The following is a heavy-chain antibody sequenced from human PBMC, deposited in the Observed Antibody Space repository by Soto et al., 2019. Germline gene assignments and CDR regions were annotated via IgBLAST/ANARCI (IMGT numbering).Heavy chain of an antibody. Sequence: ASVKVSCKASGYTLTSYGISWVRQAHGQGLEWMGWISAYNGNTNYAQKLQGRVTMTTDTSTSTAYMELRSLRSDDTAVYYCARDLRDIAAAGTFDYWGQGTLVTVSS. D-gene: IGHD6-13*01. V-gene: IGHV1-18*01. CDR3: ARDLRDIAAAGTFDY. J-gene: IGHJ4*02. CDR2: ISAYNGNT. CDR1: GYTLTSYG.